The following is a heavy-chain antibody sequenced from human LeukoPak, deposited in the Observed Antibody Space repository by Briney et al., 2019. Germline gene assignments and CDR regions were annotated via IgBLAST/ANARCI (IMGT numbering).Heavy chain of an antibody. J-gene: IGHJ4*02. V-gene: IGHV5-51*03. Sequence: KPGESLKISCEGSGYNFAIYWIAWVRQMPGKGLEWMGMIYPGDSDTRYNPSFQGQVTISADKSISTAYLQWNSLKASDTAIYYCAGAIGRTSGWLESWGQGTLVTVSS. CDR3: AGAIGRTSGWLES. D-gene: IGHD6-19*01. CDR2: IYPGDSDT. CDR1: GYNFAIYW.